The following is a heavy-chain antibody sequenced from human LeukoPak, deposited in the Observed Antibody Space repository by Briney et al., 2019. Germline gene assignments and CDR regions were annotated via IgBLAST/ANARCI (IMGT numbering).Heavy chain of an antibody. D-gene: IGHD6-19*01. Sequence: SETLSLTCTVSGGSISSYYWSWIRQPPGKGLEWIGYIYYSGSTNYNPSLKSRVTIPVDTSKNQFSLKLSSVTAADTAVYYCARDRGSGWYVYWGQGTLVTVSS. CDR3: ARDRGSGWYVY. CDR1: GGSISSYY. V-gene: IGHV4-59*01. J-gene: IGHJ4*02. CDR2: IYYSGST.